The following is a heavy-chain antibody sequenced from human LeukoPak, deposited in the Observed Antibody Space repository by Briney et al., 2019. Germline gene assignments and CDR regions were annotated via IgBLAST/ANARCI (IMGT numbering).Heavy chain of an antibody. CDR1: GYSFTSYW. CDR3: ARRGDSYYDSSDAFDI. D-gene: IGHD3-22*01. CDR2: IYPGDSDT. Sequence: GESLKISCKGSGYSFTSYWIGWVRQMPGKGLEWMGIIYPGDSDTRYSPSFQGQVTISADKSISTAYLQWSSLKASDTAMYYCARRGDSYYDSSDAFDIWGQGTMVTVSS. J-gene: IGHJ3*02. V-gene: IGHV5-51*01.